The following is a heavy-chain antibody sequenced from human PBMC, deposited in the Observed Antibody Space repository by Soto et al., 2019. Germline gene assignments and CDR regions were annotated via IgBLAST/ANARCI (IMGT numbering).Heavy chain of an antibody. V-gene: IGHV3-7*01. Sequence: ELQLVQSGGGLAQPVGSLRLSCIASGFSSSDYWMAWIRQVPGKGLGLVAAINGDGSDRGYLESVEGRFTISRDNANNCVFLHLNTLTAEDTAVYFCTRDPSWGAIDFWVQGTMVTVSS. CDR3: TRDPSWGAIDF. CDR2: INGDGSDR. CDR1: GFSSSDYW. J-gene: IGHJ3*01. D-gene: IGHD7-27*01.